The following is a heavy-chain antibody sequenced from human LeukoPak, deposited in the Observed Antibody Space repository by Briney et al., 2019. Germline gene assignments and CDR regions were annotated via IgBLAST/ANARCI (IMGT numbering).Heavy chain of an antibody. V-gene: IGHV4-61*01. Sequence: PSETLSLTCTVSGGSVTSSPYFWGWLRQPPGKGLDWIGYISYSGGINYNPSLRSRVTISRDTSRNQFSLKLGSVSAADTATYYCARVGHWSGYSLGSGLGHFDPWGQGTLVTVSS. J-gene: IGHJ5*02. CDR1: GGSVTSSPYF. CDR2: ISYSGGI. CDR3: ARVGHWSGYSLGSGLGHFDP. D-gene: IGHD5-18*01.